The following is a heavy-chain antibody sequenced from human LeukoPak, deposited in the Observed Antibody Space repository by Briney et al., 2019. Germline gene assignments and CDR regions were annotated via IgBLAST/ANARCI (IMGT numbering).Heavy chain of an antibody. CDR2: IYYSGST. CDR1: GGSISSYY. V-gene: IGHV4-59*08. D-gene: IGHD6-19*01. Sequence: PSETLSLTCTVSGGSISSYYWSWTRQPPGKGLEWIGYIYYSGSTNYNPSLKSRVTISVDTSKNQFSLKLSSVTAADTAVYYCARSKKYSSGRLDYWGQGTLVTVSS. J-gene: IGHJ4*02. CDR3: ARSKKYSSGRLDY.